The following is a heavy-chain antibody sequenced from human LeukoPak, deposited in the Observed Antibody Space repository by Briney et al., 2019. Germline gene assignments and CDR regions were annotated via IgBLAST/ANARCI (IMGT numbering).Heavy chain of an antibody. V-gene: IGHV3-23*01. CDR2: ITGSGAST. Sequence: GGSLRLACAASGLTFSSYAMSWVRQAPGKGLEWVSAITGSGASTYYADYVKGRFTISRDNSKNTLYLQMNSVRAEDTDVYDCAKDSSGYDSFYFDYWGQGTLVTVSS. J-gene: IGHJ4*02. CDR1: GLTFSSYA. D-gene: IGHD3-3*01. CDR3: AKDSSGYDSFYFDY.